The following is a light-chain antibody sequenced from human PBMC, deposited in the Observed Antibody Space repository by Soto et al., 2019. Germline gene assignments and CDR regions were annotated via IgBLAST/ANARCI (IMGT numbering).Light chain of an antibody. Sequence: EIVLTQSPGTLSLSPGERATLSCRASQSVRNNFLAWYQQKPGQAPRLLVYGASSRATGIPDRFGGSGSGTDCTLTISELEPEDLAVYYCQQYGSSPTFGGGTKVEIK. CDR1: QSVRNNF. J-gene: IGKJ4*01. V-gene: IGKV3-20*01. CDR3: QQYGSSPT. CDR2: GAS.